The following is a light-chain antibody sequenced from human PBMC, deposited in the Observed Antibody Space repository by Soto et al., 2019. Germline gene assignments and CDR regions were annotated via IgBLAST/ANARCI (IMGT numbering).Light chain of an antibody. CDR2: EVN. CDR3: CSYFGSSILM. J-gene: IGLJ3*02. Sequence: QSALTQPASVSGSPGQSITISCSGTSSDVGSYNLVSWYQQLPGKAPKLIIYEVNERPSGSSVRFSGSKSGNTASLTVSGLQGEDEADYYCCSYFGSSILMFGGGTKLTVL. V-gene: IGLV2-23*02. CDR1: SSDVGSYNL.